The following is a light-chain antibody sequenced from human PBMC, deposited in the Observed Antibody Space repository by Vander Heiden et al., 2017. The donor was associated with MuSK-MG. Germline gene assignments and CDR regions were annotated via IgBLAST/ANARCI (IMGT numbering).Light chain of an antibody. CDR1: QTISDY. V-gene: IGKV3-20*01. Sequence: DIVLTQSPGTLSLSPGERATLSCRASQTISDYLAWYQQKPGQAPRLLIYGASSRASGIPDMFSSRGSGTDFTLTISRLEPEDFAVYFCQQYDSLRSFGQGTKLEIK. J-gene: IGKJ2*04. CDR3: QQYDSLRS. CDR2: GAS.